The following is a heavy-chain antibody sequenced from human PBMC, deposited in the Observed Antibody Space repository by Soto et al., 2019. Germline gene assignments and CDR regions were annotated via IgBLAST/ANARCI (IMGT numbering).Heavy chain of an antibody. CDR1: GGTFSSYA. CDR2: IITIFGTA. CDR3: ARDHSSSSILWY. V-gene: IGHV1-69*01. D-gene: IGHD6-6*01. J-gene: IGHJ4*02. Sequence: QVQLVQSGAEVKKPGSSVKVSCKASGGTFSSYAISWVRQAPGQGLEWIGGIITIFGTANYAQKFQGRVTITADESTSTAYMELSSLRSEDTAVYYCARDHSSSSILWYWGQGTLVTVSS.